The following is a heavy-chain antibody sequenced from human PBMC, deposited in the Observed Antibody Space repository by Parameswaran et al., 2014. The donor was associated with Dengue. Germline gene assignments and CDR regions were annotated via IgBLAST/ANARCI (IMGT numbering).Heavy chain of an antibody. J-gene: IGHJ6*02. CDR3: ARDRSSGWYGYYYGMDV. V-gene: IGHV7-4-1*02. Sequence: WVRQAPGQGLEWMGWINTNTGNPTYAQGFTGRFVFSLDTSVSTAYLQISSLKAEDTAVYYCARDRSSGWYGYYYGMDVWGQGTTVTVSS. CDR2: INTNTGNP. D-gene: IGHD6-19*01.